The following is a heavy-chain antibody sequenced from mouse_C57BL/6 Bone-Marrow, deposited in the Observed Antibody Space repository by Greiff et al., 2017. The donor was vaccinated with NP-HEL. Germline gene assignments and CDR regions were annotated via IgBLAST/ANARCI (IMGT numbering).Heavy chain of an antibody. CDR1: GYTFTSYW. J-gene: IGHJ4*01. CDR3: ARPRWTTAYAMDY. V-gene: IGHV1-55*01. CDR2: IYPGSGST. Sequence: QVQLQQPGAELVKPGASVKMSCKASGYTFTSYWITWVKQRPGQGLEWIGDIYPGSGSTNYNEKFKSKATLTVDTSSSTAYMQRSSLTAEDSAVYYCARPRWTTAYAMDYWGQGTSVTVSS. D-gene: IGHD1-2*01.